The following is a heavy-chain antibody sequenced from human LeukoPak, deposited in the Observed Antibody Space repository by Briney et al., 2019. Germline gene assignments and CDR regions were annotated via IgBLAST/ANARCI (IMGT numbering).Heavy chain of an antibody. D-gene: IGHD5-24*01. J-gene: IGHJ4*02. CDR3: AGAETATIAYYFDY. CDR1: GFTFSSYS. V-gene: IGHV3-21*01. CDR2: ISSSSSYI. Sequence: GGSLRLSCAASGFTFSSYSMNWVRQAPGKGLEWVSSISSSSSYIYYADSVKGRFTISRDNAKNSLYLQMNSLRAEDTAVYYCAGAETATIAYYFDYWGQGTLVTVSS.